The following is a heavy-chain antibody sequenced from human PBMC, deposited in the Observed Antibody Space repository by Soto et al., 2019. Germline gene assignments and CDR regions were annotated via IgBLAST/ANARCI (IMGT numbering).Heavy chain of an antibody. CDR3: AKGYNWNDDTFFDY. V-gene: IGHV3-23*01. Sequence: GGSLRLSCAASGFTLSSYAMSWVRQAPGKGLEWVSAISGSGGSTYYADSVKGRFTISRDNSKNTLYLQMNSLRAEDTAVYYCAKGYNWNDDTFFDYWGQGTLVTVSS. J-gene: IGHJ4*02. D-gene: IGHD1-20*01. CDR1: GFTLSSYA. CDR2: ISGSGGST.